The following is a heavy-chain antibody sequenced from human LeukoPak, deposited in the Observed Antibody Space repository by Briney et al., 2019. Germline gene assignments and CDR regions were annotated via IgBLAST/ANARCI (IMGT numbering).Heavy chain of an antibody. J-gene: IGHJ4*02. CDR2: IIPIFGTA. CDR1: GGTFSSYA. D-gene: IGHD3-10*01. Sequence: SSVKVSCKASGGTFSSYAISWVRQAPGQGLEWMGGIIPIFGTANYAQKFQGRVTITADESTSTAYMELSSLRSEDTAVYYCARAYYYGSGDYYSWAYFDFWGLGTLVTVSS. CDR3: ARAYYYGSGDYYSWAYFDF. V-gene: IGHV1-69*01.